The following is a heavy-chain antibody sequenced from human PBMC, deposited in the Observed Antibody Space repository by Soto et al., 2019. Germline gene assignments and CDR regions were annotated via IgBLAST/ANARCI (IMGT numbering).Heavy chain of an antibody. CDR1: GFTFSSYG. J-gene: IGHJ6*03. V-gene: IGHV3-30*18. CDR3: ANGGGLISEFNYYMDV. CDR2: ISYDGSNK. Sequence: PGGSLRLSCAASGFTFSSYGMHWVRQAPDKGLEWVAVISYDGSNKYYADSVKGRFTISRDNSKNTLYLQMNSLRAEDTAVYYCANGGGLISEFNYYMDVWGKGTTVTGSS. D-gene: IGHD3-16*01.